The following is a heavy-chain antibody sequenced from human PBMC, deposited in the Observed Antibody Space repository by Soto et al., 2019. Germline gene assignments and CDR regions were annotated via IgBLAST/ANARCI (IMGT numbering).Heavy chain of an antibody. CDR1: GFTFDHYT. CDR3: VKEIGPCCDWSHYFDF. CDR2: INVNATDI. V-gene: IGHV3-64D*06. Sequence: GGSLRLSCSGSGFTFDHYTIHWVRQAPGRGLEFVSAINVNATDIFYAESVKGRFSISRDNSKNTVYLLMNSLIYEDTAVYYCVKEIGPCCDWSHYFDFWGRGTQVTVSS. D-gene: IGHD3-9*01. J-gene: IGHJ4*01.